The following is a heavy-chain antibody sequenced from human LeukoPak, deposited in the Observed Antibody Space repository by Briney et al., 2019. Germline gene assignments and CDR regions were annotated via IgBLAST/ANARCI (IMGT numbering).Heavy chain of an antibody. CDR1: GGTFSSYA. CDR3: AKDLPHGPEDAFDI. D-gene: IGHD1-14*01. Sequence: SVKVSCKASGGTFSSYAISWVRQAPGQGLEWMGGIIPIFGTANYAQRFQGRVTITADKSTSTAYMELNSLRAEDTAVYYCAKDLPHGPEDAFDIWGQGTMVTVSS. J-gene: IGHJ3*02. V-gene: IGHV1-69*06. CDR2: IIPIFGTA.